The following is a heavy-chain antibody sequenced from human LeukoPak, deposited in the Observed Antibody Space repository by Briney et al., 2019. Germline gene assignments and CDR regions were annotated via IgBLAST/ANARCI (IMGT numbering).Heavy chain of an antibody. V-gene: IGHV3-7*01. D-gene: IGHD7-27*01. Sequence: GGSLRLSCAASGFTFSSYWVSWVRQAPGKGLEWVANIKQDGSEKYYVDSVKGRFTISRDNAKNSLYLQMNSLRAEDTAVYYCAKVAPSGGNPLGAYFDYWGQGTLVTVSS. CDR2: IKQDGSEK. CDR3: AKVAPSGGNPLGAYFDY. CDR1: GFTFSSYW. J-gene: IGHJ4*02.